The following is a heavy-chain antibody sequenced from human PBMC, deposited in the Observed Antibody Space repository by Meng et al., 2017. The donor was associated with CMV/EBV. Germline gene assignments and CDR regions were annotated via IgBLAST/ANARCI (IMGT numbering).Heavy chain of an antibody. D-gene: IGHD6-13*01. Sequence: SLKISCAASGFTCSSYEMNWVRQAPGKGLEWVSYISSSGGTIYYADSVKGRFTISRDNAKNSLYLQMKSLRAEDTAVYYCARVWQPRGMDVWGQGTTVTVSS. J-gene: IGHJ6*02. CDR2: ISSSGGTI. V-gene: IGHV3-48*03. CDR1: GFTCSSYE. CDR3: ARVWQPRGMDV.